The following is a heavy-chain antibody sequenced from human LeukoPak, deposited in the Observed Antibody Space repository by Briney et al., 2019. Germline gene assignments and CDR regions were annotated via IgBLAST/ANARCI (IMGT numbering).Heavy chain of an antibody. CDR3: ASHRRSHGSEY. J-gene: IGHJ4*02. D-gene: IGHD3-10*01. Sequence: SGTLSLTCTASGCSFEHYFWSWIRQPPGKGLEWIGYVYYSGSTDYSPSLKSRLTISADTSKNQFSLRLSSVTAADTAVYYCASHRRSHGSEYWGQGTLVTVSS. CDR1: GCSFEHYF. CDR2: VYYSGST. V-gene: IGHV4-59*01.